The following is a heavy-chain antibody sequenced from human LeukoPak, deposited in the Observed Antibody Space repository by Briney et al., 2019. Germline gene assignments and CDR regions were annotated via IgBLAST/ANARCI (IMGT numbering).Heavy chain of an antibody. J-gene: IGHJ4*02. CDR2: ISGSGGST. CDR3: AKDPGGRELLGIFDY. Sequence: GGSLRLSCAASGFTFSSYAMSWVRQAPGKELEWVSAISGSGGSTYYAGSVKGRFTISRDNSKNTLYLQMNSLRAEDTAVYYCAKDPGGRELLGIFDYWGQGTLVTVSS. D-gene: IGHD1-26*01. CDR1: GFTFSSYA. V-gene: IGHV3-23*01.